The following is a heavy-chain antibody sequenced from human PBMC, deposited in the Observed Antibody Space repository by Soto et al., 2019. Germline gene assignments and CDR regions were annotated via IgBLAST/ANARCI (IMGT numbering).Heavy chain of an antibody. CDR2: ISYDGSNK. CDR1: GFTFSSYA. J-gene: IGHJ6*02. D-gene: IGHD3-10*01. V-gene: IGHV3-30-3*01. CDR3: ARDSGGSGSYLTSRYYGMDV. Sequence: QVQLVESGGGVVQPGRSLRLSCAASGFTFSSYAMHWVRQAPGKGLEWVAVISYDGSNKYYADSVKGRFTISRDNSKNTLYLQMNSLRAEDTAVYYCARDSGGSGSYLTSRYYGMDVWGQGTTVTVSS.